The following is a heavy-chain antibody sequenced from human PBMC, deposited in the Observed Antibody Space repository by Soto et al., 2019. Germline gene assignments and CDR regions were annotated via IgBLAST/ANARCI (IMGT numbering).Heavy chain of an antibody. CDR3: ARDLAKGGGSAGFDY. J-gene: IGHJ4*02. Sequence: QVQLVQSGAEVKKPGASVNVSCKASGYTFTVYYMHWVRQAPGQGLEWMGWINPKSGGTMYPQKFQGRVTMTWDKSISTAYMALTRLRSDDTAVYDCARDLAKGGGSAGFDYWGQGTLVTVSS. CDR2: INPKSGGT. V-gene: IGHV1-2*02. D-gene: IGHD1-26*01. CDR1: GYTFTVYY.